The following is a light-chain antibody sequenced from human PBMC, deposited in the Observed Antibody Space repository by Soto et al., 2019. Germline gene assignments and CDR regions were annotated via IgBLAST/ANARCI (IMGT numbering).Light chain of an antibody. J-gene: IGKJ1*01. CDR1: HSVSSSY. CDR2: GAS. CDR3: QRYDHWPPWT. V-gene: IGKV3-20*01. Sequence: EIVLTQSPGTLSLAPLERSTLSGIASHSVSSSYLAWYQQKPGQAPRLLIYGASSRATGIPDRFSGSGSGTDFTLTVSNLQSEDFAVYYCQRYDHWPPWTFGQGTKVDIK.